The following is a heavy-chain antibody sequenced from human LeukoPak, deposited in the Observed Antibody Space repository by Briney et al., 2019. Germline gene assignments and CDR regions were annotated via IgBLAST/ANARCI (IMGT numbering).Heavy chain of an antibody. Sequence: PGGSLRLSCAASGFTFDDYGMSWVRQAPGKGLEWVSGINWNGGSTGYADSVKGRFTISRDNAKNSLYLQMNSLRAEDTALYYCARALHYYGSGSYYMGGHDAFDIWVQATMVTVSS. D-gene: IGHD3-10*01. CDR1: GFTFDDYG. J-gene: IGHJ3*02. CDR2: INWNGGST. CDR3: ARALHYYGSGSYYMGGHDAFDI. V-gene: IGHV3-20*04.